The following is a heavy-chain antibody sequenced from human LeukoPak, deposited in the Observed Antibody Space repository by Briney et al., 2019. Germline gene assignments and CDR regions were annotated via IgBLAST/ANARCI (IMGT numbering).Heavy chain of an antibody. V-gene: IGHV3-23*01. CDR1: GFTFSSYA. CDR2: ISGSGGST. D-gene: IGHD2-21*02. CDR3: AKDCGGDCYPYYYYYGMDV. Sequence: PGGSLRLSCAASGFTFSSYAMSWVRQAPGKGLEWVSAISGSGGSTYYADSVKGRFTVSRGNSKNTLYLQMNSLRAEDTAVYYCAKDCGGDCYPYYYYYGMDVWGQGTTVTVSS. J-gene: IGHJ6*02.